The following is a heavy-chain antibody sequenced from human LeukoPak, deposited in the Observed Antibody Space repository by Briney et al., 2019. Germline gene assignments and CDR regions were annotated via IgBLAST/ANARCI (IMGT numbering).Heavy chain of an antibody. D-gene: IGHD1-26*01. CDR1: GFSFSNAW. J-gene: IGHJ3*02. CDR2: IKSKIDPGTT. Sequence: PGGSLRLSCAASGFSFSNAWMNWVRQAPGKGLERVGRIKSKIDPGTTDYAAPVKGRFTISRDDSKNTLYLQMNSLKIEDTAVYYCTTSGNPSLIDIWGQGTMVTVSS. CDR3: TTSGNPSLIDI. V-gene: IGHV3-15*07.